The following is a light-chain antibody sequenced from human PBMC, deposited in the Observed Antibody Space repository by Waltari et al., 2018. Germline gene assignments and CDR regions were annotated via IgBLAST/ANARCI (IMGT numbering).Light chain of an antibody. CDR2: HAS. J-gene: IGKJ1*01. Sequence: EIVLTQSPGTLSLSPGERATLSCRASQSLSIYLAWYQQKPGRAPRLLIYHASSRATGVPDRCSGRGSGTDFSLTISRLEPEDFAVYYCQHYVSLPVTFGQGTKVEIK. V-gene: IGKV3-20*01. CDR1: QSLSIY. CDR3: QHYVSLPVT.